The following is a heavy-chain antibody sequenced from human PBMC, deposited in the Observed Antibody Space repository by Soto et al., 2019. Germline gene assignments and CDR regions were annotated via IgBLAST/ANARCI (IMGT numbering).Heavy chain of an antibody. V-gene: IGHV3-23*01. CDR3: AKGLAAGAGDAFAI. J-gene: IGHJ3*02. D-gene: IGHD2-15*01. Sequence: YLRLSWSAPAFPISRYAKRWLRQAPGRGLEGVSNNSGSGGSTYYADSVKGRFTISRDNSKSTLYLQMDSLRAEDTAVYYCAKGLAAGAGDAFAIWVQGTMVTVAS. CDR2: NSGSGGST. CDR1: AFPISRYA.